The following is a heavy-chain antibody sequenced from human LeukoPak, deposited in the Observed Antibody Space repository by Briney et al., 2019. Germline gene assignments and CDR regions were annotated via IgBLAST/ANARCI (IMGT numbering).Heavy chain of an antibody. Sequence: GGSLRLSGAASGFTFSSYGMHWVRQAPGKGPEWVAFIRYDGSNKYYADSVKGRFTISRDNSKNTLYLQMNSLRAEDTAVYYCAKGSKEVLFTRDHYMDVWGKGTTVTMSS. D-gene: IGHD3-3*01. CDR3: AKGSKEVLFTRDHYMDV. CDR2: IRYDGSNK. J-gene: IGHJ6*03. CDR1: GFTFSSYG. V-gene: IGHV3-30*02.